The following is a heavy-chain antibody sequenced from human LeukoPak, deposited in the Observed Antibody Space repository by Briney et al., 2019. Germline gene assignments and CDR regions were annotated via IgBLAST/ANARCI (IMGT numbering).Heavy chain of an antibody. CDR3: ATGDCSGGSCYSHYYYYGMDV. D-gene: IGHD2-15*01. CDR2: FDPEDGET. Sequence: ASVKVSCKVSGYTLTELSMHWVRQAPGKGLEWMGGFDPEDGETIYAQKFQGRVTMTEDTSTDTAYMELSSLRSEDTAVYYCATGDCSGGSCYSHYYYYGMDVWGQGTLVTVSS. J-gene: IGHJ6*02. CDR1: GYTLTELS. V-gene: IGHV1-24*01.